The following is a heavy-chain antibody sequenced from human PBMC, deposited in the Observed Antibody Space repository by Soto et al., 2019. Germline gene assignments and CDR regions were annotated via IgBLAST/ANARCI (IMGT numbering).Heavy chain of an antibody. J-gene: IGHJ6*03. D-gene: IGHD1-26*01. CDR1: GFTFSDYY. Sequence: GGSLRLSCAASGFTFSDYYMSWIRQAPGKGLEWVSYISSSGSTIYYADSVKGRFTISRDNAKNSLYLQMNSLRAEDTAVYYCARDVAPSGYDYYMDVWGKGTTVTVSS. CDR3: ARDVAPSGYDYYMDV. V-gene: IGHV3-11*01. CDR2: ISSSGSTI.